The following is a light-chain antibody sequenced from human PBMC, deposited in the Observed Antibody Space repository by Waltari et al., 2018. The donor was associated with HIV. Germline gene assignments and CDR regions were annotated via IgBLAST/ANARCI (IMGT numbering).Light chain of an antibody. CDR1: RTNLVRNT. J-gene: IGLJ3*02. Sequence: HSMLTQPPSASVTPGPRLTLPCSGSRTNLVRNTVNWYQQLPGTAPKLLIYSNNQLPSGVPDRFSGSKSGTSASLAISGLQSEDEADYYCAAWDDNLNGWVFGGGTKLTVL. V-gene: IGLV1-44*01. CDR2: SNN. CDR3: AAWDDNLNGWV.